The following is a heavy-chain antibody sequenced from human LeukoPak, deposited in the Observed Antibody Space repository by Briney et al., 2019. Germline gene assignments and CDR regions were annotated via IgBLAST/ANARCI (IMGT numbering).Heavy chain of an antibody. CDR2: IKQDGSEK. J-gene: IGHJ4*02. CDR3: ARGGPGYCSSTSCYGLYHFDY. Sequence: GGSLRLSCVGSGFTFSTYSMSWVRQAPGKGLEWVANIKQDGSEKYYVDSVKGRFTISRDNAKNSLYLQMNSLRAEDTAVYYCARGGPGYCSSTSCYGLYHFDYWGQGTLATVSS. V-gene: IGHV3-7*01. D-gene: IGHD2-2*01. CDR1: GFTFSTYS.